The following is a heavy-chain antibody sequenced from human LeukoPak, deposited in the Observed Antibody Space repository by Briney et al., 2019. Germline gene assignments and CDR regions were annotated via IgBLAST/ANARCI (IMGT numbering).Heavy chain of an antibody. CDR2: LYYNGYT. V-gene: IGHV4-39*01. J-gene: IGHJ5*02. CDR1: GDSINSSVYY. CDR3: ARQGGDTMVRGVIKDWFDP. Sequence: SETLSLTCTVTGDSINSSVYYWAWIRQPPGKGLVWIGSLYYNGYTYYNPSLKSRVTMSVDTSKDHFSLKLNSVTAADTAVYYCARQGGDTMVRGVIKDWFDPWGQETLVTVSS. D-gene: IGHD3-10*01.